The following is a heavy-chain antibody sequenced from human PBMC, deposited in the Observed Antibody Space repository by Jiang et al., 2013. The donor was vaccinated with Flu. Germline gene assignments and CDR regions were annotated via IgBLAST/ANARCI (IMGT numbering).Heavy chain of an antibody. CDR2: ISWNGGYI. V-gene: IGHV3-9*01. D-gene: IGHD6-13*01. Sequence: VQLLESGGGLVQPGRSLRLSCAASGFTFDDYAMHWVRQTPGKGLEWVSGISWNGGYIGYADSVKGRFTISRDNAKNSLYLQMNRLTVEDTALYYCAKADQGGSWYYFDNWGQGILVTVSS. CDR3: AKADQGGSWYYFDN. J-gene: IGHJ4*02. CDR1: GFTFDDYA.